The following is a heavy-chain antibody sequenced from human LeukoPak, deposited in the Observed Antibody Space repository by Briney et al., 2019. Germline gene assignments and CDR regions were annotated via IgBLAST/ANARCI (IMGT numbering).Heavy chain of an antibody. D-gene: IGHD1-26*01. CDR3: AREKDTGSNHAKIRYDI. Sequence: SSETLSLTCTVSGGSISAYYWSWIRQPPGKRLEQIGWNFGSGSSNYTPSLKSRLTISVDTSKNQFSLKLTSATAADTAVYYCAREKDTGSNHAKIRYDIWGQGTMVTVSP. CDR2: NFGSGSS. V-gene: IGHV4-59*01. CDR1: GGSISAYY. J-gene: IGHJ3*02.